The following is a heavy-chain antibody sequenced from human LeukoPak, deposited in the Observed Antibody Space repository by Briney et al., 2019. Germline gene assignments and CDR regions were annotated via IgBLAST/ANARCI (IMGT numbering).Heavy chain of an antibody. CDR1: EFTFSSYA. CDR3: AKLVAVAGRNY. V-gene: IGHV3-23*01. CDR2: ISGRDDST. Sequence: QAGGSLRLSCAASEFTFSSYAMSWVRQAPGKGLEWVSAISGRDDSTYYADSVKGRFTFSRDNSKNTLYLQMNSLRAEDTAVYYCAKLVAVAGRNYWGQGTLVTVSS. J-gene: IGHJ4*02. D-gene: IGHD6-19*01.